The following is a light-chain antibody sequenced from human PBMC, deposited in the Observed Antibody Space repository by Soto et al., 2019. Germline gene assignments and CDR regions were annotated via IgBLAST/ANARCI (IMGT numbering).Light chain of an antibody. V-gene: IGLV2-8*01. J-gene: IGLJ3*02. CDR2: EVS. Sequence: QSALTQPPSASGSPGQSVTISCTGTSSDVCGYVYVSWYQQYPGKAPKLMIYEVSKRPSGVPDRFSGSKSGNTASLTVSGLQAEDEADYYCSSYAGNFNLVFGGGTKLTVL. CDR1: SSDVCGYVY. CDR3: SSYAGNFNLV.